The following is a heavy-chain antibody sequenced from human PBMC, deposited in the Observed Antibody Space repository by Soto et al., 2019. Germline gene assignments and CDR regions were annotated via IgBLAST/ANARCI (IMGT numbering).Heavy chain of an antibody. Sequence: PEETLSLTCIVSGESISSSSYYWGWIRQPPGKGLEWIGSIYYSGRTYYNPSFKSRVTISIDTSKNQFSLKLSSVTATDTAVYYCARQRTTVVTQAYFDHWAREPWSPSPQ. CDR2: IYYSGRT. D-gene: IGHD2-21*02. CDR3: ARQRTTVVTQAYFDH. CDR1: GESISSSSYY. J-gene: IGHJ4*02. V-gene: IGHV4-39*01.